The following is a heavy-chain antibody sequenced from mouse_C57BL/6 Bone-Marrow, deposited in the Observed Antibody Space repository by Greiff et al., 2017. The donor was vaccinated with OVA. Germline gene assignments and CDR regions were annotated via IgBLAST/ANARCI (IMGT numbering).Heavy chain of an antibody. CDR2: IYPGDGDT. V-gene: IGHV1-80*01. Sequence: VQLQQSGAELVKPGASVKISCKASGYAFSSYWMNWVKQRPGKGLEWIGQIYPGDGDTNYNRKFKGKATLTADKSSSTAYMQLSSLTSEDSAVYFCARGLLLRHFDYWGQGTTLTVSS. D-gene: IGHD1-1*01. CDR3: ARGLLLRHFDY. CDR1: GYAFSSYW. J-gene: IGHJ2*01.